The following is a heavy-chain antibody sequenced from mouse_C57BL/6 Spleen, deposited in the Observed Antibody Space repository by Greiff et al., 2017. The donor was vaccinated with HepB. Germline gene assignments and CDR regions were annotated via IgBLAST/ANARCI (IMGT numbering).Heavy chain of an antibody. CDR1: GYTFTDYY. J-gene: IGHJ2*01. CDR2: INPNNGGT. V-gene: IGHV1-26*01. Sequence: VQLKQSGPELVKPGASVKISCKASGYTFTDYYMNWVKQSHGKSLEWIGDINPNNGGTSYNQKFKGKATLTVDKSSSTAYMELRSLTSEDSAVYYCAKGRQLRPYYFDYWGQGTTLTVSS. CDR3: AKGRQLRPYYFDY. D-gene: IGHD3-2*02.